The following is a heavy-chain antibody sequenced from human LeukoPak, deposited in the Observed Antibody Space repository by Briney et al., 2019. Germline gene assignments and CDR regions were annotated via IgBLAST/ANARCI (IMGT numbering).Heavy chain of an antibody. CDR1: GGSISSYF. J-gene: IGHJ3*02. V-gene: IGHV4-59*08. CDR3: ARREAQPM. Sequence: SETLSLTCTVSGGSISSYFWSCIRQPPGKGLEWIGYIYSTGSTNYNPSLRGRVTISVDTSKNQFSLKLRSVTAADTAVYYCARREAQPMWGQGTMVTVSS. D-gene: IGHD2-2*01. CDR2: IYSTGST.